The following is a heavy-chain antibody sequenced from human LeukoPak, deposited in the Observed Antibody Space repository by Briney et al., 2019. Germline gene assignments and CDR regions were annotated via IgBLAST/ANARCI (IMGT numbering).Heavy chain of an antibody. V-gene: IGHV1-46*01. D-gene: IGHD3-10*01. J-gene: IGHJ3*02. Sequence: GASVKVSCKASGYSFTNYYLHWVRQAPGQGVEWMGIINPGGGTTTYAQKFQGRVTMTRDTSTSTVYMELSSLRSEDTAVYYCARGGFTTMVRGVIITLDAFDIWGQGTMVTVSS. CDR3: ARGGFTTMVRGVIITLDAFDI. CDR2: INPGGGTT. CDR1: GYSFTNYY.